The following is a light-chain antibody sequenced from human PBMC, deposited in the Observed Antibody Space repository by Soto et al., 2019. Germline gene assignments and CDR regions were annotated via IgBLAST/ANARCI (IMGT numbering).Light chain of an antibody. Sequence: DIQMTQSPSTLSASIGDTVTITCRANQSISSWLAWYQQKPGKAPKLLISEGSIVESGVPSRFSGSGSGTEFTLTISSLQPDDLATYYCQQYNSSPLTFGGGTKVEIK. J-gene: IGKJ4*01. CDR2: EGS. CDR1: QSISSW. V-gene: IGKV1-5*01. CDR3: QQYNSSPLT.